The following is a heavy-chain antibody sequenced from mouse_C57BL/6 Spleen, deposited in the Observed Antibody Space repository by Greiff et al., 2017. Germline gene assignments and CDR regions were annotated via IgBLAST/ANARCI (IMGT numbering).Heavy chain of an antibody. V-gene: IGHV1-82*01. Sequence: QVQLQQSGPELVKPGASVKISCKASGYAFSSSWMNWVKQRPGQGLEWIGRIYPGDGDTNYNGKFKGKATLTSDKSSSTAYMQLSSLTSEDSAVYFCARGATAPTGYFDYWGQGTTLTVSS. D-gene: IGHD1-2*01. J-gene: IGHJ2*01. CDR1: GYAFSSSW. CDR3: ARGATAPTGYFDY. CDR2: IYPGDGDT.